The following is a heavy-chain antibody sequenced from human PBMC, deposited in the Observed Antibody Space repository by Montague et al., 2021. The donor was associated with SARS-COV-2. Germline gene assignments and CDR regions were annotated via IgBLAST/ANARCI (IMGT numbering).Heavy chain of an antibody. V-gene: IGHV3-30*04. CDR1: GFTFSSYA. J-gene: IGHJ6*02. Sequence: SLRLSCAASGFTFSSYALHWVRQAPGKGLEWVADISHEGSYKYYSDSVKGRFTISRDNSKNTLYLDMNSLRAEDTALYYRARDLESTGYFDPYYYHGMDVWGQGTTVTVSS. CDR2: ISHEGSYK. D-gene: IGHD3-9*01. CDR3: ARDLESTGYFDPYYYHGMDV.